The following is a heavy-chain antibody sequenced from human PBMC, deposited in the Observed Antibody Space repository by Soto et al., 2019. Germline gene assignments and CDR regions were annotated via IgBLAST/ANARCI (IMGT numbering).Heavy chain of an antibody. J-gene: IGHJ4*02. CDR1: GGTFSSYA. V-gene: IGHV1-69*01. CDR3: ARVDTVVTSEPYYFDY. D-gene: IGHD2-15*01. Sequence: QVQLVQSGAEVKKPGSSVKVSCKASGGTFSSYAISWVRQAPGQGLEWMGGIIPIFGTANYAQKFQGRVTITADESTSTAYMELSCLRSEDTAVYYCARVDTVVTSEPYYFDYWGQGTLVTVSS. CDR2: IIPIFGTA.